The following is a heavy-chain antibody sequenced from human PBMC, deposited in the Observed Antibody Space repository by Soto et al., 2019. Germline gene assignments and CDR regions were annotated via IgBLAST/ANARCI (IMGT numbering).Heavy chain of an antibody. CDR1: GFTFSSYG. Sequence: QVHLVESGGGVVQPGRSLRLSCAASGFTFSSYGMHWVRQAPGKGLEWVAGIWYDGSNKYYADSVKGRFTISRDNSKNTLYLQMTSLRAADTAVYYCACELGGTFDDWGQGTLVTVSS. J-gene: IGHJ4*02. V-gene: IGHV3-33*01. CDR2: IWYDGSNK. D-gene: IGHD3-16*01. CDR3: ACELGGTFDD.